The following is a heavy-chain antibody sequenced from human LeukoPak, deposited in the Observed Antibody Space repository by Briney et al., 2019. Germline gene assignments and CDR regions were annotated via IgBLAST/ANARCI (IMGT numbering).Heavy chain of an antibody. CDR2: IHSSGST. D-gene: IGHD1-26*01. V-gene: IGHV4-59*08. Sequence: SETLSLTCTVSGGSISSYCWSWVRQSPGKGLEWIGYIHSSGSTDYNPSFKSRVVVSVDTSKNQFSLKLYSVTAADTAVYYCARHGLKLVGASTIYFDNWGQGTLVTVSS. J-gene: IGHJ4*02. CDR1: GGSISSYC. CDR3: ARHGLKLVGASTIYFDN.